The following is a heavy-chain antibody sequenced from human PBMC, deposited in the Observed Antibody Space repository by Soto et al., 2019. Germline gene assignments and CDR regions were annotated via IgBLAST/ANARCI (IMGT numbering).Heavy chain of an antibody. V-gene: IGHV6-1*01. Sequence: SQTLSLTCVISGDSVSSNNAAWHWVRQSPSRGLEWLGRTYYRSKWYNDYAMSVKGRITINPDTSKDHFSLQLNSVTPEDTAVYYCARAHLIASRLMWYLDLWGRGTLVTV. CDR3: ARAHLIASRLMWYLDL. D-gene: IGHD6-6*01. J-gene: IGHJ2*01. CDR2: TYYRSKWYN. CDR1: GDSVSSNNAA.